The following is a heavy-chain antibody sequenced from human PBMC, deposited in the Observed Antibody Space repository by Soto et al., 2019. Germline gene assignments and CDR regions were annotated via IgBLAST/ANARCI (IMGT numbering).Heavy chain of an antibody. Sequence: SETLSLTCTVSGGSISSYYWSWIRQPPGKGLEWIGYIYYSGSTNYNPSLKSRVTISVDTSKNQFSLKLSSVTAADTAVYYCARADDIWSGYDVGWFDPWGQGTLVTVSS. CDR1: GGSISSYY. CDR2: IYYSGST. D-gene: IGHD3-3*01. J-gene: IGHJ5*02. CDR3: ARADDIWSGYDVGWFDP. V-gene: IGHV4-59*01.